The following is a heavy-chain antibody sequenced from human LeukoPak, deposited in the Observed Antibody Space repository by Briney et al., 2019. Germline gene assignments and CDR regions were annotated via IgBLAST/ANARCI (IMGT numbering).Heavy chain of an antibody. CDR3: ARGSCSGGSCYSVDY. CDR2: VYTSGST. Sequence: ASETLSLTCTVSGGSISSGSYYWSWIRQPAGKGLEWVGHVYTSGSTNSNPSLKSRVTISVDTSKNQFSLKLSSVTAADTAVYYCARGSCSGGSCYSVDYWGQGTLVTVSS. CDR1: GGSISSGSYY. D-gene: IGHD2-15*01. V-gene: IGHV4-61*09. J-gene: IGHJ4*02.